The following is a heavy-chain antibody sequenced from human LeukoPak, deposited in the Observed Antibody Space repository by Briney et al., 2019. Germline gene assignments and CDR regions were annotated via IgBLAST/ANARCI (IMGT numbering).Heavy chain of an antibody. Sequence: GGSLRLSCAASGFIFSNYAMSWVRQAPARGLEWVSSLRGDGETFYADSVGGRFTLSRDDSRNTVYPQLNNLRVEDTAVYYCAKASWVSSADAVLWGQGTLVTVSS. CDR3: AKASWVSSADAVL. CDR1: GFIFSNYA. V-gene: IGHV3-23*01. J-gene: IGHJ4*02. D-gene: IGHD3-16*01. CDR2: LRGDGET.